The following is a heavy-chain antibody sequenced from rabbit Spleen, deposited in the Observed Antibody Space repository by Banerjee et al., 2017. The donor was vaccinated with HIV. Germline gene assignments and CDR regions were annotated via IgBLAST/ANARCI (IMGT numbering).Heavy chain of an antibody. J-gene: IGHJ3*01. Sequence: QEQLVESGGGLVKPGSSLTLTCTASGFSFSSSYDMSWVRQAPGKGLEWIGFIYTGNGKNYYASWAKGRFTISKTASTTVTLQLTRLTAAVTALYFCARDDSSSNVGYATALGLWGQGTLVTVS. CDR1: GFSFSSSYD. V-gene: IGHV1S45*01. D-gene: IGHD6-1*01. CDR3: ARDDSSSNVGYATALGL. CDR2: IYTGNGKN.